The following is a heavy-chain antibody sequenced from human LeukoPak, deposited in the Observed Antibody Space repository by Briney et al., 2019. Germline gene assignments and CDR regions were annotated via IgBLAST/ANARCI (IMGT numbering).Heavy chain of an antibody. CDR1: GGSFSGYY. D-gene: IGHD3-10*01. J-gene: IGHJ4*02. Sequence: SETLSLTCAVCGGSFSGYYWSWIRQPPGKGLEWIGEINHSGSTNYNPSLKSRVTISVDTSKNQFSLKLSSVTAADTAVYYCARGRWFGGFRPFDYWGQGTLVTVSS. CDR2: INHSGST. CDR3: ARGRWFGGFRPFDY. V-gene: IGHV4-34*01.